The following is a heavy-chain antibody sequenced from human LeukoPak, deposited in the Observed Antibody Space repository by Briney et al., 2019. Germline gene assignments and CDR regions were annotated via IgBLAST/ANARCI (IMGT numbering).Heavy chain of an antibody. CDR1: GGSISSYY. Sequence: SETLSLTCTVSGGSISSYYWTWVRQPPGKELEWIGYIYYSGSTNYNPSLKSRVTISVDTSRNQLSLMLTSVTAADTAVYYCARGGYSSSWSLGTDVWGQGTTVTVSS. D-gene: IGHD6-13*01. V-gene: IGHV4-59*12. J-gene: IGHJ6*02. CDR3: ARGGYSSSWSLGTDV. CDR2: IYYSGST.